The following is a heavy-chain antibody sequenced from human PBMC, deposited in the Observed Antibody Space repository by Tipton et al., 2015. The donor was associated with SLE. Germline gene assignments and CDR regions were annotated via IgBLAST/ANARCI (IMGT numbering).Heavy chain of an antibody. CDR3: AREGSSTSWYDY. V-gene: IGHV3-64*01. J-gene: IGHJ4*02. D-gene: IGHD2-2*01. CDR1: GFTFSNYA. Sequence: SLRLSCAASGFTFSNYAMHWVRQAAGKRLEYVSAITSNGGSTYYANSVKDRFTISRDNSKDTLYLQMGSLRTEDMAVYYCAREGSSTSWYDYWGQGTLVTVSS. CDR2: ITSNGGST.